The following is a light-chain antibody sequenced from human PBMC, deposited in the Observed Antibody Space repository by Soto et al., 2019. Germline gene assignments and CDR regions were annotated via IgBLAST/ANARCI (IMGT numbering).Light chain of an antibody. CDR3: QQYNSYST. J-gene: IGKJ1*01. CDR1: QSISTW. CDR2: KAS. Sequence: DIQMTQSPSTLSASVGDRVTITCRASQSISTWLAWYQQKSGKAPKLLVYKASTLERGVPSRFSGSGSGTEFTLTISSLQPDDFATYYCQQYNSYSTFGQGTKVEIK. V-gene: IGKV1-5*03.